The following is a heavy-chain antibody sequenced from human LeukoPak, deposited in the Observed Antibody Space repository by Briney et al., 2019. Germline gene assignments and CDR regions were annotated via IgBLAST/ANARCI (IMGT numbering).Heavy chain of an antibody. V-gene: IGHV3-21*01. J-gene: IGHJ4*02. CDR2: ISSSSSYI. D-gene: IGHD2-2*01. CDR1: GFTFSSYS. CDR3: ARKYCSSTSCLFDY. Sequence: GGSLRLSCAASGFTFSSYSMNWVRQAPGKGLEWVSSISSSSSYIYYADSVKGRFTISRDNARNSLYLQMNSLRAEDTAVYYCARKYCSSTSCLFDYWGQGTLVTVSS.